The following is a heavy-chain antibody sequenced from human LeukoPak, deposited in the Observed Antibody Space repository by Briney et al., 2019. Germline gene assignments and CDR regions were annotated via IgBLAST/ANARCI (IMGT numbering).Heavy chain of an antibody. V-gene: IGHV4-39*07. CDR3: ARGEVYYDKGAVASDAFDI. CDR1: GGSISSTTYY. J-gene: IGHJ3*02. D-gene: IGHD3-22*01. CDR2: IYYSGST. Sequence: SETLSLTCTVSGGSISSTTYYWGWIRQPPGKGLEWIGSIYYSGSTYYNPSLKSRVTISVDTSKNQFSLKLSSVTAADTAVYYCARGEVYYDKGAVASDAFDIWGQGTMVTVSS.